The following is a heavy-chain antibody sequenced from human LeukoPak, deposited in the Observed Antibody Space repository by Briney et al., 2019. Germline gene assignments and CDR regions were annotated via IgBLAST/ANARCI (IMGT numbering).Heavy chain of an antibody. J-gene: IGHJ4*02. V-gene: IGHV4-59*11. CDR1: GASISSHY. CDR3: ARAGGVHDTPLDVDY. Sequence: NPSETLSLTCTVSGASISSHYWSWIRQPPGKGLEWIGDFCYSGNTNYNPSLKSRVTITVDTSKNQFSLKLTSVTAADTAVYYCARAGGVHDTPLDVDYWGQGTLVTVSS. D-gene: IGHD5-18*01. CDR2: FCYSGNT.